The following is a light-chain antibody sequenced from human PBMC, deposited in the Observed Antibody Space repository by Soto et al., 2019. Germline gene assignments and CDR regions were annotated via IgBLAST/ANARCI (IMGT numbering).Light chain of an antibody. Sequence: SYELTQPPSVSVAPGKTARITCGGNNIGSKSVHWYQQKPGQAPVLVIYYDSDRPSGIPERFSGSNSGNTATLTISGVEAGDEADYYCQVWDSSSEVVFGGGTKVTVL. J-gene: IGLJ2*01. V-gene: IGLV3-21*04. CDR1: NIGSKS. CDR2: YDS. CDR3: QVWDSSSEVV.